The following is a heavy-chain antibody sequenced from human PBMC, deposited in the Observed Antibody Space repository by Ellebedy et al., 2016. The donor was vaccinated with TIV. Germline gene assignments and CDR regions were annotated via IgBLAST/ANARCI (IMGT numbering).Heavy chain of an antibody. CDR1: GFTFSRHW. V-gene: IGHV4-39*07. J-gene: IGHJ4*02. Sequence: MPGGSLRLSCAASGFTFSRHWMHWIRQPPGKGLEWIGTMSYSGSTYYNPSLKSRVTISVDTSKNQFSLKLSSVTAADAAVYYCARDEYNISWFKYWGQGTLVTVSS. D-gene: IGHD6-13*01. CDR2: MSYSGST. CDR3: ARDEYNISWFKY.